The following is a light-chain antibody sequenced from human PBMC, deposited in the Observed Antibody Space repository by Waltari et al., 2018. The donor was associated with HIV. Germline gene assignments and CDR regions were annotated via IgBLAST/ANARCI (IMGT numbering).Light chain of an antibody. CDR2: VNN. Sequence: QSVLTQPPSVSGAPGQRVTISCSGSSANIGAGYGVHWYRQLPGTAPKLLIYVNNNRPSGVPDRFSGSVSGTSASLAITGLQADDEADYYCQSYDSSLSGVVFGGGTNLTVL. V-gene: IGLV1-40*01. J-gene: IGLJ2*01. CDR3: QSYDSSLSGVV. CDR1: SANIGAGYG.